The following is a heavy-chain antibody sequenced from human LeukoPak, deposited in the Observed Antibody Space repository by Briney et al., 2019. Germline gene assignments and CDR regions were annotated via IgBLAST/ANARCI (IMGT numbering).Heavy chain of an antibody. CDR1: GFTFSSYA. J-gene: IGHJ4*02. CDR2: IIGSGVRT. D-gene: IGHD2-2*02. V-gene: IGHV3-23*01. CDR3: AKGYCRGISCYSDY. Sequence: RGGSLRLSCAVSGFTFSSYAMSWVRPAPGMGLEWGSVIIGSGVRTYYADSVKGRFTISRDNSKNTLYLQMNSLRAEDTAVYYCAKGYCRGISCYSDYWGQGTLVTVSS.